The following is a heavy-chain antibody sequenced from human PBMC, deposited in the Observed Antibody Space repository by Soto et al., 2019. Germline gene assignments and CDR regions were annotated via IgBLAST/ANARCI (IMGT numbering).Heavy chain of an antibody. V-gene: IGHV3-7*01. D-gene: IGHD5-18*01. CDR2: INQDGSEI. CDR1: GFTFSNYW. Sequence: EVKLVESGGGLVQPGGSLRLTCAASGFTFSNYWINWVRQVSGKGLEWVANINQDGSEIHYVDSVKGRFTISRDNGKNSVYLQMTSLRGEDTAVYYCARDRAMEDYWGQGTLVTVAS. J-gene: IGHJ4*02. CDR3: ARDRAMEDY.